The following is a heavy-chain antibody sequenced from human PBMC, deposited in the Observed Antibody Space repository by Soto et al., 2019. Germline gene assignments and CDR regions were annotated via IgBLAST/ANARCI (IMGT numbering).Heavy chain of an antibody. D-gene: IGHD4-17*01. CDR2: IWYDGSNK. J-gene: IGHJ6*02. CDR3: ARGPDRVTTDYYGMDV. V-gene: IGHV3-33*01. CDR1: GFPFSSYG. Sequence: GGSLSLSCAASGFPFSSYGMHWVRQAPGKGLEWVAVIWYDGSNKYYADSVKGRFTISRDNSKNTLYLQMNSLRAEDTAVYYCARGPDRVTTDYYGMDVWGQGTTVTVSS.